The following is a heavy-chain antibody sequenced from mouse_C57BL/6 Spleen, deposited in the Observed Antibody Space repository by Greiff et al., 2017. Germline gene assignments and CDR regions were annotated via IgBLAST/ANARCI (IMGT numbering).Heavy chain of an antibody. CDR1: GYTFTSYW. CDR2: INPSNGGT. CDR3: ARSGVSGFYFDY. J-gene: IGHJ2*01. V-gene: IGHV1-53*01. Sequence: QVQLQQPGTELVKPGASVKLSCKASGYTFTSYWMHWVKQRPGQGLEWRGNINPSNGGTNYNEKFKSKATLTVDKSSSTAYMQLSSLTSEDSAVYYCARSGVSGFYFDYWGQGTTRTVSS.